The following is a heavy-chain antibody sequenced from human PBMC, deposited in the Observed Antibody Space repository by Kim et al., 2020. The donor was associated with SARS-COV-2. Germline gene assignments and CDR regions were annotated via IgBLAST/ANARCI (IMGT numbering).Heavy chain of an antibody. D-gene: IGHD3-3*01. Sequence: GGSLRLSCAASGFTFSSYAMHWVRQAPGKGLEYASAISSNGGSTYYANSVKGRFTISRDNSKNTLYLQMGSLRAEDMAVYYCARDSAITIFGVVIINYYYGMDVWGQGTTVTVSS. CDR3: ARDSAITIFGVVIINYYYGMDV. CDR2: ISSNGGST. J-gene: IGHJ6*02. CDR1: GFTFSSYA. V-gene: IGHV3-64*01.